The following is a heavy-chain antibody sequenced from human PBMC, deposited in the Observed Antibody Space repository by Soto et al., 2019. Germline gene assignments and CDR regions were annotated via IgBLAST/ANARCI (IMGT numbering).Heavy chain of an antibody. CDR3: AKDRRYSSGWYYFDY. Sequence: GGSLRLSCAASGFTFSSYGMHWVRQAPGKGLEWVAVISYDGSNKYYADSVKGRFTISRDNSKNTLYLQMNSLRAEDTAVYYCAKDRRYSSGWYYFDYWGQGTLVTVSS. J-gene: IGHJ4*02. CDR2: ISYDGSNK. V-gene: IGHV3-30*18. D-gene: IGHD6-19*01. CDR1: GFTFSSYG.